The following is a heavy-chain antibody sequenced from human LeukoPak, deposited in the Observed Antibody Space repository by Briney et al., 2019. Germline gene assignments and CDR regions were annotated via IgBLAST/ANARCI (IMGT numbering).Heavy chain of an antibody. J-gene: IGHJ3*02. Sequence: ASVKVSCKASGYTFTSYRISWVRQAPGQGLEWMGWISAYNDNTNYTQKFQDRVTMTTDTSTSTAYMELRSLRSDDTAVYYCARCDKLRFLDWLSFGSGTFDIWGQGTVVTVSS. D-gene: IGHD3-3*01. CDR1: GYTFTSYR. CDR2: ISAYNDNT. V-gene: IGHV1-18*01. CDR3: ARCDKLRFLDWLSFGSGTFDI.